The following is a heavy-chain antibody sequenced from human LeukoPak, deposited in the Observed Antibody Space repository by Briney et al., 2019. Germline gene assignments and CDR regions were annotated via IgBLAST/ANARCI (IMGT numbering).Heavy chain of an antibody. J-gene: IGHJ4*02. CDR3: AKLYYDYVWGSYRYYFFDF. D-gene: IGHD3-16*02. CDR2: ISGSGDST. CDR1: GFSFSSYA. V-gene: IGHV3-23*01. Sequence: GGSLRLSCAASGFSFSSYAMSWVRQAPGKGLEWLSAISGSGDSTYYADSVKGRFIISRDNSRNTLYLQMNSLRAEDTALYYCAKLYYDYVWGSYRYYFFDFWGQGTLVPVSS.